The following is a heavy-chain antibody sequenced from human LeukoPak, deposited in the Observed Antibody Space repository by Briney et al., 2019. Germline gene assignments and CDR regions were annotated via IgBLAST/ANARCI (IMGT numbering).Heavy chain of an antibody. CDR3: ARSVIDNSGAFHQNDY. CDR1: GYSFMSYY. J-gene: IGHJ4*02. Sequence: GASVKVSCKASGYSFMSYYMHWVRQAPGRGLEWMGIINPSSGSTSYAQKFQGRVTMTRDTSTSTVYMELNSLRSEDTAVYFCARSVIDNSGAFHQNDYWGLGTLVTVSS. V-gene: IGHV1-46*01. CDR2: INPSSGST. D-gene: IGHD3-22*01.